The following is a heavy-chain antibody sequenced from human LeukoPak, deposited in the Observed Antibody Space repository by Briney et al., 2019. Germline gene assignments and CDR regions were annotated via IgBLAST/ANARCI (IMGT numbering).Heavy chain of an antibody. CDR2: INHSGST. V-gene: IGHV4-34*01. D-gene: IGHD6-6*01. J-gene: IGHJ4*02. Sequence: PSETLSLTCAVYGGSFSGYYWSWIRQPPGKGLEGIGEINHSGSTNYNPSLKSRVTISVDTSKNQFSLKLSSVTAADTAVYYCASQGIAARDHSFDYWGQGTLVTVSS. CDR1: GGSFSGYY. CDR3: ASQGIAARDHSFDY.